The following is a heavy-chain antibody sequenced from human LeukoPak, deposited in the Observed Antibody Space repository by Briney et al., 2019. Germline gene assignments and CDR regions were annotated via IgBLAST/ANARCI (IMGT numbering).Heavy chain of an antibody. J-gene: IGHJ5*02. CDR1: GGSISSYY. Sequence: PSEALSLTCTVSGGSISSYYWSWIRQPPGKGLEWIGYIYYSGSTNYNPSLKSRVTISVDTSKNQFSLKLSSVTAADTAVYYCARHLCYDSSSYWCPFGNWFDPWGQGSLVTVSS. CDR2: IYYSGST. CDR3: ARHLCYDSSSYWCPFGNWFDP. V-gene: IGHV4-59*08. D-gene: IGHD3-22*01.